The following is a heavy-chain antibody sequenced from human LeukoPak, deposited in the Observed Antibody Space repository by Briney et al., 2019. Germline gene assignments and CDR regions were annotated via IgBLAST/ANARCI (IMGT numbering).Heavy chain of an antibody. Sequence: GASVKVSCKASGYTFTGYYMHWVRQAPGQGLEWMGWINPNSGGTNYAQKFQGRVTMTRDTSISTAYMELSRLRSDDTAVYYCARGRYFDWLNWFDPWGQGTLVTVSS. V-gene: IGHV1-2*02. CDR2: INPNSGGT. D-gene: IGHD3-9*01. J-gene: IGHJ5*02. CDR3: ARGRYFDWLNWFDP. CDR1: GYTFTGYY.